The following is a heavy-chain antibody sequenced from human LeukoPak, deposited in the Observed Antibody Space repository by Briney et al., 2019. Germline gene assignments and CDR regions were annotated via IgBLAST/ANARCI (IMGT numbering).Heavy chain of an antibody. J-gene: IGHJ6*03. CDR3: ARGLGYLYYYYMDV. CDR1: GGSFSGYY. D-gene: IGHD1-1*01. Sequence: SETLSLTCADYGGSFSGYYWSWIRQPPGKGLEWIGEINHSGSTNYNPSLKSRVTISVDTSKNQFSLKLSSVTAADTAVYYCARGLGYLYYYYMDVGGKGTTVTVSS. V-gene: IGHV4-34*01. CDR2: INHSGST.